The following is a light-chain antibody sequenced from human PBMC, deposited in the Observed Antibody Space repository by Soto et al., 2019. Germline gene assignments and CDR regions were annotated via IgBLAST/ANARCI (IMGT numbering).Light chain of an antibody. V-gene: IGKV1-39*01. CDR1: QSISSY. J-gene: IGKJ3*01. CDR2: DAS. CDR3: QQSYSTPFT. Sequence: IQMTQSPSSLSASVGDRVTITCRARQSISSYLNCYQQKPGKAPKLLIYDASSLQSGVPSRFSGSVSGTDFTLTISSLQPEDFATYYCQQSYSTPFTFGPGTKVDIK.